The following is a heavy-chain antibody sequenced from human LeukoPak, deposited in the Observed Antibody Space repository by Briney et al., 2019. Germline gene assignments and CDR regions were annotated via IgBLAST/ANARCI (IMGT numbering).Heavy chain of an antibody. D-gene: IGHD4-17*01. CDR3: ARVKDYGDSSFTVYYYGMDV. CDR2: ISSSSSGI. CDR1: GFTFSSYS. J-gene: IGHJ6*02. V-gene: IGHV3-48*01. Sequence: GGSLRLSCAASGFTFSSYSMNWVRQAPGKGLEWVSYISSSSSGIYYADSVKGRFTISRDNAKNSLYLQMNSLRAEDTAVYYCARVKDYGDSSFTVYYYGMDVWGQGTTVTVSS.